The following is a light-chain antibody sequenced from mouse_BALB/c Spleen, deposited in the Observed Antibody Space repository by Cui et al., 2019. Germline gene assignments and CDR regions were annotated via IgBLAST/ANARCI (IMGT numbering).Light chain of an antibody. Sequence: DIVMTQSQKFMSTSVGDRVSVTCKASQNVGTNVAWYQQKPGQSPKALIYSASYRHSGVPDRFTGSGSGTDFTLTISNVQSEDLAEYFCQQYNSYPLTFGSGTKLEIK. V-gene: IGKV6-15*01. J-gene: IGKJ4*01. CDR2: SAS. CDR3: QQYNSYPLT. CDR1: QNVGTN.